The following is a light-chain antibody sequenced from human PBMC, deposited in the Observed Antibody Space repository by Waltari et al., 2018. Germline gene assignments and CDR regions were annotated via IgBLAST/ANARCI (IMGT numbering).Light chain of an antibody. J-gene: IGLJ2*01. CDR1: NSDGGGYNY. CDR2: DVS. Sequence: QSALTQPRSVSGSPGQSVTISCTGPNSDGGGYNYVSWYQQHPGKAPKLMIYDVSKRPSGVPDRFSGSKSGNTASLTISGLQAEDEADYYCCSYAGSYTLVFGGGTKLTVL. V-gene: IGLV2-11*01. CDR3: CSYAGSYTLV.